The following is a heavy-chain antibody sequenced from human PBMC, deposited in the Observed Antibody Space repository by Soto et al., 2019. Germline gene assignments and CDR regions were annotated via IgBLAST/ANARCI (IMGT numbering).Heavy chain of an antibody. CDR1: GGSVTSHY. D-gene: IGHD3-10*01. CDR3: ARESAGSGRNNWFDP. J-gene: IGHJ5*02. CDR2: IHYTGGT. V-gene: IGHV4-59*02. Sequence: SETLSLTCTVYGGSVTSHYWSWIRQPPGKGLEWIGFIHYTGGTKYNPSLESRVTMSIDTSQNQLSLRLNSVTAADTAVYYCARESAGSGRNNWFDPWGLGTLVTVSS.